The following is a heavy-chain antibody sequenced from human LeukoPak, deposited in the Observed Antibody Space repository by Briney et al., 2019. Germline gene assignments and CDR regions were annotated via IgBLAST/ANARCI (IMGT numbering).Heavy chain of an antibody. J-gene: IGHJ5*02. Sequence: GGSLRLSCAASGFTFSSYSMNWVRQAPGKGLEWVSYISSSSSTIYYADSVKGRFTISRDNSKNTLYLQMNSLRAEDTAVYYCAKKYNTGLDPWGQGTLVTVSS. D-gene: IGHD1-14*01. CDR3: AKKYNTGLDP. CDR1: GFTFSSYS. CDR2: ISSSSSTI. V-gene: IGHV3-48*01.